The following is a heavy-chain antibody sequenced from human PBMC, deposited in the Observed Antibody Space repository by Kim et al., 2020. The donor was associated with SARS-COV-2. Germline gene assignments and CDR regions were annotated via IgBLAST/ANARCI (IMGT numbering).Heavy chain of an antibody. Sequence: GGSLRLSCVASGFTFTSYSMNWVRQAPGKGLEWVAGIGGGGGGTYYVDSVKGRFTISRDNAKNTLYLQMNSLRAEDTAVYYCAKELRMTTQTSGGDFFVSWGQGTLVTVSS. V-gene: IGHV3-23*01. J-gene: IGHJ5*02. D-gene: IGHD4-17*01. CDR2: IGGGGGGT. CDR1: GFTFTSYS. CDR3: AKELRMTTQTSGGDFFVS.